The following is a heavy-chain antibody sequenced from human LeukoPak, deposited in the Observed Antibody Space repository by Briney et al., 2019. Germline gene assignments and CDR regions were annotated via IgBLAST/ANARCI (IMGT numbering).Heavy chain of an antibody. V-gene: IGHV3-53*01. J-gene: IGHJ4*02. D-gene: IGHD3-22*01. Sequence: GGSLRLSCAASGFTVSSNYMSWVRQAPGKGLQWVSDIYSGGGTYYADSVKGRFTISRDNSKNTLYLQMNSLRAEDTAVYYCARYRNYYDSSGYYPFDYWGQGTLVTVSS. CDR2: IYSGGGT. CDR3: ARYRNYYDSSGYYPFDY. CDR1: GFTVSSNY.